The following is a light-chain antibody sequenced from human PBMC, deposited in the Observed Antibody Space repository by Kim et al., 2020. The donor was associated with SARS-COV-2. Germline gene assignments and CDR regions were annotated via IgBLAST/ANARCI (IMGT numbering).Light chain of an antibody. CDR1: SRHKNDI. CDR2: LERSGNY. Sequence: SSVKLTFTLSSRHKNDITAWHQQQPGKAPRYLMKLERSGNYNKGSGIPDRFSGSTSGADHYLTISNLQSEDEADYYCETWDRNTRVFGGGTQLTVL. J-gene: IGLJ2*01. V-gene: IGLV4-60*03. CDR3: ETWDRNTRV.